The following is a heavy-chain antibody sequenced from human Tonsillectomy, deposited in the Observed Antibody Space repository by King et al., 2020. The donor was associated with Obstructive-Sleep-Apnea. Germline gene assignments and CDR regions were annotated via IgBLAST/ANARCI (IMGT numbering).Heavy chain of an antibody. Sequence: VQLVESGGGLVQPGGSLRLSCAASGFIFSDHYMDWVCQAPGKGLEWVGRIKNKDNKYTTEFAASVKGRFTIARDDSKSSLYLQMSGLKTEDTAVYYCARDLGSPTVGAKWGQGTLVTVSS. CDR2: IKNKDNKYTT. CDR3: ARDLGSPTVGAK. CDR1: GFIFSDHY. J-gene: IGHJ4*02. V-gene: IGHV3-72*01. D-gene: IGHD1-26*01.